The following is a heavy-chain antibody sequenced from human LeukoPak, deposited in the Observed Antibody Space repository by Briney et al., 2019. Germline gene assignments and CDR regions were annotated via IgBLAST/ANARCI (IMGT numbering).Heavy chain of an antibody. Sequence: SETLSLTCTVSGGSISSYYWSWIRQPPGKGLEWIGYIYYSGSTNYNPSLKSRVTISVDTSKNQFSLKLSSVTAADTAVYYCARARGGYDWYYWGQGTLVTVSS. CDR2: IYYSGST. CDR3: ARARGGYDWYY. CDR1: GGSISSYY. D-gene: IGHD5-12*01. V-gene: IGHV4-59*12. J-gene: IGHJ4*02.